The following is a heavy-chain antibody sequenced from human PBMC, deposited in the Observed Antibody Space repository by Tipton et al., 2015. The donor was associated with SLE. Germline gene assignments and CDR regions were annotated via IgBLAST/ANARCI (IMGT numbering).Heavy chain of an antibody. CDR2: IRYDGSYK. J-gene: IGHJ4*02. Sequence: SLRLSCVASGFNLSNYGMHWVRQAPGKGLEWVTFIRYDGSYKYYADSVKGRFTISRDNSKNTLYLQMNSLRAEDTAVYYCAKVRPSTITRGDYWGQGTLVTVSS. D-gene: IGHD5/OR15-5a*01. V-gene: IGHV3-30*02. CDR3: AKVRPSTITRGDY. CDR1: GFNLSNYG.